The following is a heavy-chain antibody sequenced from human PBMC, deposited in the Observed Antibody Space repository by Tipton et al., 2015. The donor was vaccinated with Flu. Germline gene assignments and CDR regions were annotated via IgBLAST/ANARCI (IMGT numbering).Heavy chain of an antibody. V-gene: IGHV5-51*01. Sequence: QSGAEVKKPGESLKISCKGSGYSFTSYWIAWVRQMPGKGLEWMGIIYPGDSDTRYSPSFQGQVTISADKSIRTAHLQWSSLKASDTAMYYCARQRYSSSWPPNYYYYGMDVWGQGTTVTVSS. CDR3: ARQRYSSSWPPNYYYYGMDV. D-gene: IGHD6-13*01. J-gene: IGHJ6*02. CDR2: IYPGDSDT. CDR1: GYSFTSYW.